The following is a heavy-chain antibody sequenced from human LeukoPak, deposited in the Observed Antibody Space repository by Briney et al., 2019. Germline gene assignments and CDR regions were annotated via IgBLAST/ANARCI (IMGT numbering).Heavy chain of an antibody. CDR3: AKDLYTMVRGIDY. CDR2: ISGSGGST. Sequence: PGGSLRLSCAASGFTFSSYSLNWVRQAPGKGLEWVSAISGSGGSTYYADSVKGRFTISRDNSKNTLYLQMNSLRAEDTAVYYCAKDLYTMVRGIDYWGQGTLVTVSS. CDR1: GFTFSSYS. V-gene: IGHV3-23*01. J-gene: IGHJ4*02. D-gene: IGHD3-10*01.